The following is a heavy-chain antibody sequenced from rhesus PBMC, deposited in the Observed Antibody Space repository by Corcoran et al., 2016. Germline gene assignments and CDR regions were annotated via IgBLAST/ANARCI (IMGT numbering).Heavy chain of an antibody. D-gene: IGHD3-16*01. Sequence: QVQLQESGPGLVKPSDTLSLTCAVPGGYIRGGYGLSWIRTLPAKGLEWIGHIFDSIGSTYYNPSLKSRVTISRDTSKNQFSLKLSSVTAADTAVYYCVSYSGSYYPFDYWGQGVLVTVSS. CDR3: VSYSGSYYPFDY. CDR1: GGYIRGGYG. J-gene: IGHJ4*01. V-gene: IGHV4S7*01. CDR2: IFDSIGST.